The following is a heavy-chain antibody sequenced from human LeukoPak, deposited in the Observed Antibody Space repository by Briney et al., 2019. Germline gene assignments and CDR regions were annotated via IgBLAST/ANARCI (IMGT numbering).Heavy chain of an antibody. Sequence: SETLSLTCAVSGYSISSGYYWGWIRQPPGKGLEWVGSIYHSGSTHYNPSLKSRVTISVDTSKNQVSLKLTSVIAADTAVYYCATYKRGIPHEYWGQGTLVTVSS. V-gene: IGHV4-38-2*01. CDR1: GYSISSGYY. CDR3: ATYKRGIPHEY. CDR2: IYHSGST. J-gene: IGHJ4*02. D-gene: IGHD1-1*01.